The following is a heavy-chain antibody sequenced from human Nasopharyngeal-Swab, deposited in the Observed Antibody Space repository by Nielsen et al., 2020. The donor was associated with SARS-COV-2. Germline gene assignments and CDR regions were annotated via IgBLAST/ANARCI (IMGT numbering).Heavy chain of an antibody. CDR2: INHSGST. CDR3: ARPHPHSSPHY. D-gene: IGHD6-19*01. Sequence: SETLSLTCAVYGGSFSGYYWSWIRQPPGKGLEWIGEINHSGSTNYNPSLKSRVTISVDTSKNQFSLKLSSVTAADTAVYYCARPHPHSSPHYWGQGTLVTVSS. V-gene: IGHV4-34*01. CDR1: GGSFSGYY. J-gene: IGHJ4*02.